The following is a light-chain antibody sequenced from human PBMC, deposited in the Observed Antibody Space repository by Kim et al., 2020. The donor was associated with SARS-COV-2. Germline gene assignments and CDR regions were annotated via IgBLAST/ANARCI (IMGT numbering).Light chain of an antibody. CDR1: KLGDKY. J-gene: IGLJ2*01. CDR2: QDS. CDR3: QAWDSSVV. V-gene: IGLV3-1*01. Sequence: SYELTQPPSVSVSPGQTASIPCSGDKLGDKYACWYQQKPGQSPVLVIYQDSKRPSGIPERFSGSNSGNTATLTIRGTQAMDEADYYCQAWDSSVVFGGGT.